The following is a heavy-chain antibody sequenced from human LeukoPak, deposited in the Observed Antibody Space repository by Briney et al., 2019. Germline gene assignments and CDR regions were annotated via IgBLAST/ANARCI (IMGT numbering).Heavy chain of an antibody. CDR3: ARRASPADY. CDR1: GYSFTTYW. J-gene: IGHJ4*02. Sequence: GESLKISCKASGYSFTTYWITWVRQTPGKGLEWMGRIDPTESSTDYSPSFQGPVTISADKSTSTAYLQWSSLKASDSAMYYCARRASPADYWGQGTLVTVSS. V-gene: IGHV5-10-1*01. D-gene: IGHD2-2*01. CDR2: IDPTESST.